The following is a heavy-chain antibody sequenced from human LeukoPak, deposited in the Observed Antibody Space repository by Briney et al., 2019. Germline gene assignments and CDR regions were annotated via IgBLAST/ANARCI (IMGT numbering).Heavy chain of an antibody. Sequence: SETLSLTCAVSGGSISSGGYSWSWIRQPPGKGLEWIGYIYHSGSTYYNPSHKSRVTISVDRSKNQFSLKLSSVTAADTAVYYCARDVGDYGDYYFDYWGQGTLVAVSS. CDR1: GGSISSGGYS. CDR3: ARDVGDYGDYYFDY. CDR2: IYHSGST. V-gene: IGHV4-30-2*01. D-gene: IGHD4-17*01. J-gene: IGHJ4*02.